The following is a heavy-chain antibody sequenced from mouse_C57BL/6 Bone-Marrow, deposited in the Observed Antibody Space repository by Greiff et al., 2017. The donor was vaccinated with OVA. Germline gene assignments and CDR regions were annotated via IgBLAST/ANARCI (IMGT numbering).Heavy chain of an antibody. Sequence: EVHLVESGGDLVKPGGSLKLSCAASGFTFSSYGMSWVRQTPDKRLEWVANISSGGSYTYYPDSVKGRFTISRANAKNTLYLQMSILKSEYTAMYYCARRFLYYYAMDYWGQGTSVTVSS. J-gene: IGHJ4*01. V-gene: IGHV5-6*01. CDR3: ARRFLYYYAMDY. CDR2: ISSGGSYT. D-gene: IGHD2-3*01. CDR1: GFTFSSYG.